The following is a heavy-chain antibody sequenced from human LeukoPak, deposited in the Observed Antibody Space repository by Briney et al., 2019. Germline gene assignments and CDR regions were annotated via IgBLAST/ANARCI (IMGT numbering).Heavy chain of an antibody. J-gene: IGHJ3*02. D-gene: IGHD3-3*01. CDR2: ISSSSRYI. CDR3: ARGGRDYDFWSGRNAFDI. CDR1: EFTFSDYS. Sequence: GGSLRLSCAASEFTFSDYSMNWVRQAPGKGLEWVASISSSSRYIYYADSVRGRFTISRDNAKNSLYLQMNSLRAEDTAVYYCARGGRDYDFWSGRNAFDIWGQGTMVTVSS. V-gene: IGHV3-21*01.